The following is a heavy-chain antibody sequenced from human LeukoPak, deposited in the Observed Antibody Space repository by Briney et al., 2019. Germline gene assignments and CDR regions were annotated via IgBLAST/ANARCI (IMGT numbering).Heavy chain of an antibody. CDR2: ISSSSSYI. J-gene: IGHJ4*02. V-gene: IGHV3-21*04. Sequence: GGSLRLSCAASGFTFSSYSMNWVRQAPGKGLEWVSSISSSSSYIYYADSVKGRFTIFRDNSKNTLFLQMNSLRADDTAIYYCAKGPLTEVAGTTWDYWGQGTLVTVSS. D-gene: IGHD1-14*01. CDR1: GFTFSSYS. CDR3: AKGPLTEVAGTTWDY.